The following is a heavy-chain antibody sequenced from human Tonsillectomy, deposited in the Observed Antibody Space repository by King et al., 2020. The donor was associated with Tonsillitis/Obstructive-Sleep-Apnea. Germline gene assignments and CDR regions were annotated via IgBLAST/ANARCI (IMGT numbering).Heavy chain of an antibody. V-gene: IGHV1-46*01. J-gene: IGHJ4*02. D-gene: IGHD1-7*01. CDR1: GYTFTSYY. CDR3: ARDMKELEGDDFDY. CDR2: INPTAGST. Sequence: QLVQSGPEVKKPGASVRVSCKASGYTFTSYYMHWVRQAPGQGLEWMGMINPTAGSTDYAEKFQGRVTMTRDTSTSTVYMELSSLRSEDTAVYYCARDMKELEGDDFDYWGQGTLVTVSS.